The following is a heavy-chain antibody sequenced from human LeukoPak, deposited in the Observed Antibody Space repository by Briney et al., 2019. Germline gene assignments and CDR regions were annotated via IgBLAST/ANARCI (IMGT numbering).Heavy chain of an antibody. CDR2: ISSSSSTI. Sequence: PGGSLRLSCAASGFTFSSYSMNWVRQAPGKGLEWVSYISSSSSTIYYADSVKGRFTISRDNAKNSLYLQMNSLRAEDTAVYYCARDLSLASSSWYWLVSYYYYYMDVWGKGTTVTVSS. J-gene: IGHJ6*03. CDR3: ARDLSLASSSWYWLVSYYYYYMDV. D-gene: IGHD6-13*01. V-gene: IGHV3-48*01. CDR1: GFTFSSYS.